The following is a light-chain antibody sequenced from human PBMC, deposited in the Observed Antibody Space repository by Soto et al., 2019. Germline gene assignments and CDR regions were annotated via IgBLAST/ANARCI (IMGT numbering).Light chain of an antibody. Sequence: EIGLRNPPCTLSLSPRERATLSCRASQSVISSYLAWYQQKPGQAPRLLIYGASSRATGILHRLSGSGSGTAFTTTISSRVPDDFAADYYQQYVSTPPRTFGQGTKVDIK. CDR2: GAS. V-gene: IGKV3-20*01. CDR3: QQYVSTPPRT. J-gene: IGKJ1*01. CDR1: QSVISSY.